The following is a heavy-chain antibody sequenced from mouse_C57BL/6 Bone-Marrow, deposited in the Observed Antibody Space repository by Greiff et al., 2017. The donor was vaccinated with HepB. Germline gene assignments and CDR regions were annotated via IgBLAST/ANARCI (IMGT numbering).Heavy chain of an antibody. D-gene: IGHD4-1*02. J-gene: IGHJ1*03. CDR2: IRSKSNNYAT. CDR1: GFSFNTYA. Sequence: EVKLVESGGGLVQPKGSLKLSCAASGFSFNTYAMNWVRQAPGKGLEWVARIRSKSNNYATYYADSVKDRFTISRDDSESMLYLQMNNLKTEDTAMYYCVRHANWERYFDVWGTGTTVTVSS. V-gene: IGHV10-1*01. CDR3: VRHANWERYFDV.